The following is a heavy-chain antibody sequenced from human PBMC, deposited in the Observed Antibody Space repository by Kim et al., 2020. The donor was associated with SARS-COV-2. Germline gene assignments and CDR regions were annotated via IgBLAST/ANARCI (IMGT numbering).Heavy chain of an antibody. V-gene: IGHV4-39*07. D-gene: IGHD6-19*01. J-gene: IGHJ4*02. Sequence: YTPSLSSRVTISEDTSTNQFSRKLSSVAAADTAVYYCAGDRAVAGAYFDYWGQGTLVTVSS. CDR3: AGDRAVAGAYFDY.